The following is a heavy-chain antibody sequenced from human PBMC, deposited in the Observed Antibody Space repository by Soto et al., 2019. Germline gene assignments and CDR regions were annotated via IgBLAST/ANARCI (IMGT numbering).Heavy chain of an antibody. CDR1: GFTFSSYA. CDR2: ISGSGGST. CDR3: AKDAFSSSSQPPGKYYGMDV. Sequence: PGGSLRLSCAASGFTFSSYAMSWVRQAPGKGLEWVSAISGSGGSTYYADSVKGRFTISRDNSKNTLYLQMNSLRAEDTAVYYCAKDAFSSSSQPPGKYYGMDVWGQGTTVTVSS. D-gene: IGHD6-6*01. V-gene: IGHV3-23*01. J-gene: IGHJ6*02.